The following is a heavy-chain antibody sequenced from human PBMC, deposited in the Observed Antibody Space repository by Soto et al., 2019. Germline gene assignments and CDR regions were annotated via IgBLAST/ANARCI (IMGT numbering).Heavy chain of an antibody. D-gene: IGHD4-17*01. J-gene: IGHJ4*02. Sequence: EVQLVESGGGLVQPGGSLRLSCAASGFTFSSYWMSWVRQAPGKGLEWVANIKQDGSEKYYVDSVKGRFTISSDNAKNALYLQMNSLRAEDTAVYYGARRPRQDYGDYYFDYWGQGTLVTVSS. CDR3: ARRPRQDYGDYYFDY. CDR2: IKQDGSEK. V-gene: IGHV3-7*01. CDR1: GFTFSSYW.